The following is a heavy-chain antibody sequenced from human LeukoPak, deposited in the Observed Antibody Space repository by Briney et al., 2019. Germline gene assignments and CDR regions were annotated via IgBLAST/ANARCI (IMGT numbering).Heavy chain of an antibody. V-gene: IGHV5-51*01. D-gene: IGHD2-2*02. CDR2: IYPGDSDT. CDR3: ARQLYSRTYYFDY. CDR1: GYSFTSYW. J-gene: IGHJ4*02. Sequence: GESLKISCKGSGYSFTSYWIDWVRQMPGKGLEWMGIIYPGDSDTRYSPSFQGQVTISADKSISTAYLQWSSLKASDTAMYYCARQLYSRTYYFDYWGQGTLVTVSS.